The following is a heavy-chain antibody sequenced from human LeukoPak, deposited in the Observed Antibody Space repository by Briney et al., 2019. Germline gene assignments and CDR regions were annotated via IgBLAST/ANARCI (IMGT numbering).Heavy chain of an antibody. CDR2: INHSGTT. D-gene: IGHD1-26*01. V-gene: IGHV4-34*01. CDR1: GGSFSDYS. J-gene: IGHJ3*02. CDR3: ARENLGAASLYGSFDI. Sequence: SETLSLTCAVSGGSFSDYSWTWIRQSPRTGLEWIGEINHSGTTNYNPSLKSRVTISVDTSKNQFSLKLSSVTAADTAVYYCARENLGAASLYGSFDIWGQGTMVTVSS.